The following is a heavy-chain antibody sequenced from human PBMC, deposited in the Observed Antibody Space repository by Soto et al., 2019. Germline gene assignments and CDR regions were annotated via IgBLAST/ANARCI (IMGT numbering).Heavy chain of an antibody. CDR3: ARDQPGGMDNYFYYMDV. V-gene: IGHV3-33*01. J-gene: IGHJ6*03. CDR1: GFSLSNYG. Sequence: QVQLVESGGGVVQPGRSLRLSCAASGFSLSNYGIHWVRQAPGKGLEWVAVIWYDGTNKAYADSVKGRFGISRDLSKNTVYMQMNRLRAEDTAVYYCARDQPGGMDNYFYYMDVWGKGTTVTVSS. D-gene: IGHD2-2*03. CDR2: IWYDGTNK.